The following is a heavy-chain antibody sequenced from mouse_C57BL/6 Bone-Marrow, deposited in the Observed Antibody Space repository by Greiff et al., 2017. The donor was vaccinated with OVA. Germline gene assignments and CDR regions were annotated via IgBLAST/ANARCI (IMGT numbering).Heavy chain of an antibody. Sequence: QVQLQQPGTELVKPGASVKLSCKASGYTFTSYWMHGVKQRPGQGLEWIGNINPSNGGTNYNEKFKSKATLTVDKSSSTAYMQLSSLTSEDSAVYYCARRGVYDYDGGHYFDYWGQGTTLTVSS. V-gene: IGHV1-53*01. J-gene: IGHJ2*01. CDR1: GYTFTSYW. CDR2: INPSNGGT. CDR3: ARRGVYDYDGGHYFDY. D-gene: IGHD2-4*01.